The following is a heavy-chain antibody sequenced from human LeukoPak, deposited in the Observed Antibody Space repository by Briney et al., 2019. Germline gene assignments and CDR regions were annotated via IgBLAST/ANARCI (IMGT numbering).Heavy chain of an antibody. D-gene: IGHD6-6*01. J-gene: IGHJ5*02. CDR2: ISSSGSTI. CDR1: GFTFSDYY. CDR3: ARDFYSSSSSCWFDP. V-gene: IGHV3-11*01. Sequence: KSGGSLRLSSAASGFTFSDYYMSWIRQAPGKGLEWVSYISSSGSTIYYADSVKGRFTISRDNAKNSLYLQMNSLRAEDTAVYYCARDFYSSSSSCWFDPWGQGTLVTVSS.